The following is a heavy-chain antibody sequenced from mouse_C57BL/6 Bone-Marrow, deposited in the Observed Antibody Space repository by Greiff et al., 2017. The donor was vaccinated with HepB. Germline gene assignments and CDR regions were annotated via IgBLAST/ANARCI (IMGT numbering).Heavy chain of an antibody. CDR3: ARPHYGNFYWYFDV. D-gene: IGHD2-1*01. CDR1: GFTFSDYG. V-gene: IGHV5-17*01. J-gene: IGHJ1*03. Sequence: EVKLMESGGGLVKPGGSLKLSCAASGFTFSDYGMHWVRQAPEKGLEWVAYISSGSSTIYYADTVKGRFTISRDNAKNTLFLQMTSLRSEDTAMYYCARPHYGNFYWYFDVWGTGTTVTVSS. CDR2: ISSGSSTI.